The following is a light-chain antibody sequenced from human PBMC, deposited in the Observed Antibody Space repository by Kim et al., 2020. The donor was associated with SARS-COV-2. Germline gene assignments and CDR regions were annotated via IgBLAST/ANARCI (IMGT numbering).Light chain of an antibody. CDR2: KDN. CDR3: QSADGSGTYV. J-gene: IGLJ1*01. Sequence: VSPGHTARITCSEDTLPEKQTYWYQQKSGQAPLLVIYKDNERPSGIPGRFSGSSSGTTVTLTISGVQAEDDADYYCQSADGSGTYVFGTGTKVTVL. CDR1: TLPEKQ. V-gene: IGLV3-25*03.